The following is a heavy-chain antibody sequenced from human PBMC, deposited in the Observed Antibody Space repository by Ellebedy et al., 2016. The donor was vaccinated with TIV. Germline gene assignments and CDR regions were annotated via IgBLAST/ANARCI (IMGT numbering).Heavy chain of an antibody. D-gene: IGHD1-26*01. V-gene: IGHV3-21*04. J-gene: IGHJ6*02. CDR1: GFIFRSYT. Sequence: GESLKISXAASGFIFRSYTMKWVRQAPGKGLEWVSTITGSGFHTYYPDSMKGRFIVSRDNTKNSVYLQINSLSAEDTAMYYCAKDLSVGATLYYYGMDVWGQGTTVTVSS. CDR3: AKDLSVGATLYYYGMDV. CDR2: ITGSGFHT.